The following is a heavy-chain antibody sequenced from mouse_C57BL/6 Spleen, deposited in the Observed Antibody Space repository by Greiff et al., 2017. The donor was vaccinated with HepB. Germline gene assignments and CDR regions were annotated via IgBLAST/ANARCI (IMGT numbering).Heavy chain of an antibody. CDR3: ARSRGDGYYGDAMDY. V-gene: IGHV1-53*01. CDR1: GYTFTSYW. J-gene: IGHJ4*01. CDR2: INPSNGGT. D-gene: IGHD2-3*01. Sequence: QVQLQQPGTELVKPGASVKLSCKASGYTFTSYWMHWVKQRPGQGLEWIGNINPSNGGTNYNEKFKSKATLTLDKSSSTAYMQLSSLTSEDSAVYYCARSRGDGYYGDAMDYWGQGTSVTVSS.